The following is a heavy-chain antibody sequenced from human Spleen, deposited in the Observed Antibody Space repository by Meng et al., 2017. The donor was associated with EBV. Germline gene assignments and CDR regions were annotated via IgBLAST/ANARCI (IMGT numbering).Heavy chain of an antibody. CDR1: VGYFCSYY. D-gene: IGHD6-6*01. J-gene: IGHJ5*02. CDR3: SKGRIVTRSPWFDP. V-gene: IGHV4-34*01. CDR2: SNHSGST. Sequence: QGRLLVRGGGQLKHSGTLSLICAVSVGYFCSYYWSWIRQHPGKGLEWIGESNHSGSTNYNPSLKSRVTISVDTSTTQFSLRLSSVTAADTAVYYCSKGRIVTRSPWFDPWGRGTLVTVSS.